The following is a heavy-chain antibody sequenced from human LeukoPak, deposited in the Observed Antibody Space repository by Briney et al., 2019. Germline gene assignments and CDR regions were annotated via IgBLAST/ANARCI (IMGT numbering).Heavy chain of an antibody. J-gene: IGHJ3*02. D-gene: IGHD3-3*02. Sequence: SETLSLTCTVSGGSISSGGYYWSWVRQHPGKGLEWIGYIYYSGSTYYNPSLKSRVTISVDTSKNQFSLKLSSVTAADTAVYYCARGYPISRGAFDIWGQGTMVTVSS. CDR2: IYYSGST. CDR3: ARGYPISRGAFDI. CDR1: GGSISSGGYY. V-gene: IGHV4-31*03.